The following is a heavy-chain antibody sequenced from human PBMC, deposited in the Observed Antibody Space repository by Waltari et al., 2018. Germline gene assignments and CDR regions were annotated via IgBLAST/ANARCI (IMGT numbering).Heavy chain of an antibody. CDR1: GGSISSGDYY. CDR3: ARDGLGDGYYYYMDV. J-gene: IGHJ6*03. Sequence: QVQLQESGPGLVKPSQTLSLTCTVSGGSISSGDYYWSWIRQPPGKGLAWIGYIYYSGSTYYSPSLKGRVTISVDTSKNQFSLKLSSVTAADTAVYYCARDGLGDGYYYYMDVWGKGTTVTISS. CDR2: IYYSGST. D-gene: IGHD3-10*01. V-gene: IGHV4-30-4*08.